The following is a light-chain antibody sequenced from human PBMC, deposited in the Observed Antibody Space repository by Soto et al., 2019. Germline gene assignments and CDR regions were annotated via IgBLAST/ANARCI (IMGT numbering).Light chain of an antibody. CDR2: GNS. CDR3: QSYDSSLRVV. J-gene: IGLJ2*01. Sequence: QSVLPQPPSMSGAPGQRVTISYTGSSSNIGAGYDVHWYQQLPGTAPKLLIYGNSNRPSGVPDRFSGSKSGTSASLAITGLQAEDEADYYCQSYDSSLRVVFGGGTKLTVL. V-gene: IGLV1-40*01. CDR1: SSNIGAGYD.